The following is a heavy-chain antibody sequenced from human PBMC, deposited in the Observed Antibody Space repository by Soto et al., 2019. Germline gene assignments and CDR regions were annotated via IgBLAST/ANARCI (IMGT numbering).Heavy chain of an antibody. CDR1: PGSCSHYY. D-gene: IGHD6-19*01. Sequence: PSETLSVTCAVQPGSCSHYYWDWIRQSPGKGLEWIGKGKRRGSSNYNQSLRSRVSISMDMSKNQLSLKLSSVTAADPAVYYCARGGSSDWQVAFDIRGQGKMVTVSS. V-gene: IGHV4-34*01. CDR3: ARGGSSDWQVAFDI. J-gene: IGHJ3*02. CDR2: GKRRGSS.